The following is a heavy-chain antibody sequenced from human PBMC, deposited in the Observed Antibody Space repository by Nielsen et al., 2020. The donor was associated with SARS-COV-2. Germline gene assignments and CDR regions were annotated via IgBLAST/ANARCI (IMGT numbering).Heavy chain of an antibody. V-gene: IGHV1-69*13. CDR2: IIPIFGTA. CDR1: GGTFSSYA. Sequence: SVKVSCKASGGTFSSYAISWVRQAPGQGLEWMGGIIPIFGTANYAQKFQGRVTITADESTSTAYMELSSLRSEDTAVYYCARTTWIQLWDYYYYGMDVWGQGTTVTVSS. J-gene: IGHJ6*02. CDR3: ARTTWIQLWDYYYYGMDV. D-gene: IGHD5-18*01.